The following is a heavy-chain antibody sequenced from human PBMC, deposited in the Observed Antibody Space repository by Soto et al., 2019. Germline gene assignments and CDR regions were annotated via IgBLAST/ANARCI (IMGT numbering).Heavy chain of an antibody. Sequence: GESLKISCEGSGYTFTSYYITWARQLPGKGLEWMGRIDPSDSYTTYNPSFRGHVTISADKSIRTASLQWSSLEASDSGMYYCAKGDTAVRKRGVDVWGQSTPVTVS. J-gene: IGHJ6*01. D-gene: IGHD5-18*01. V-gene: IGHV5-10-1*01. CDR1: GYTFTSYY. CDR3: AKGDTAVRKRGVDV. CDR2: IDPSDSYT.